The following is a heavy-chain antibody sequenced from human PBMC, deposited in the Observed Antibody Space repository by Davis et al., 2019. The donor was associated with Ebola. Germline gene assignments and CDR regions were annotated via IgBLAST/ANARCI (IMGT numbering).Heavy chain of an antibody. Sequence: PGGSLRLSCAPSGFTFSWHWRTWVRQAPGKGLEWVANIKQDGSEKYYVDSVKGRFTISRDNAKNSLYLQMNSLRAEDTAVYYCAESQTSWGQGTLVTVSS. CDR2: IKQDGSEK. V-gene: IGHV3-7*03. CDR1: GFTFSWHW. J-gene: IGHJ4*02. CDR3: AESQTS.